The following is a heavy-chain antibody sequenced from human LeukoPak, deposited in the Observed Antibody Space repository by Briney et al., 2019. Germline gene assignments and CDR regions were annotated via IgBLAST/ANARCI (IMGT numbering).Heavy chain of an antibody. V-gene: IGHV1-69*13. CDR3: ARAGEYGGNSGPGFDY. Sequence: SVKVSCKASGGTFSSYAISWVRQAPGQGLEWMGGIIPIFGTANYAQKFQGRVTITADESTSTAYMELSSLRSEDTAVYYCARAGEYGGNSGPGFDYWGQGTLVTASS. CDR2: IIPIFGTA. J-gene: IGHJ4*02. CDR1: GGTFSSYA. D-gene: IGHD4-23*01.